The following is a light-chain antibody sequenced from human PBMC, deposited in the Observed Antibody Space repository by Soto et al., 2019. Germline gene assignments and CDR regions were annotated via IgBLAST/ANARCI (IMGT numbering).Light chain of an antibody. V-gene: IGLV4-69*01. CDR2: LNSDGSH. J-gene: IGLJ2*01. CDR3: QTWGTGLLV. CDR1: SGHSSYA. Sequence: QSVLTQSPSASASLGASVKLTCTLSSGHSSYAIAWHQQQPEKGPRFLMKLNSDGSHNKGDGIPDRFSGSSSGAERHLTISSLQSEDEADYYCQTWGTGLLVFGGGTKLTVL.